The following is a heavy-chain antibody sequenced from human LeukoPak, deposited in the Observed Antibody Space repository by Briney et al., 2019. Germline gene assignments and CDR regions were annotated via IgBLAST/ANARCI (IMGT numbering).Heavy chain of an antibody. CDR2: ISYDGSKK. Sequence: GRSLRLSCAASGFTFSSYAMHWVRQAPGKGLEWVAVISYDGSKKYYGDSVKGRFTISRDNSKNTLYLQMNSLRTEDTAVYYCARDIAATGTYTDYWGQGTLVTVSS. CDR1: GFTFSSYA. CDR3: ARDIAATGTYTDY. V-gene: IGHV3-30-3*01. J-gene: IGHJ4*02. D-gene: IGHD6-13*01.